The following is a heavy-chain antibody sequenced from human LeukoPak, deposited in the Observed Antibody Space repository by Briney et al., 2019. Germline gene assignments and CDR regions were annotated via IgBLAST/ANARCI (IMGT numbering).Heavy chain of an antibody. Sequence: GRPLRLSCAASGFSFSDFAMRWVRQAPGKGLEWLALIWYDGHSTYYTDSVKGRFTISRDDANDTLYLQMNSLSVDDTAVYFCARGYGSGSYLDKWGQGTLVTVSS. V-gene: IGHV3-33*01. D-gene: IGHD3-10*01. CDR3: ARGYGSGSYLDK. J-gene: IGHJ1*01. CDR1: GFSFSDFA. CDR2: IWYDGHST.